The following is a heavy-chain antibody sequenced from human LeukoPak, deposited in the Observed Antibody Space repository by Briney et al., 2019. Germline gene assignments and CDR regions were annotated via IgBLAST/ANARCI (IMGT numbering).Heavy chain of an antibody. D-gene: IGHD3-22*01. V-gene: IGHV4-59*01. CDR2: IYYSGST. CDR1: GGSISSYY. Sequence: SETLSLTCTVSGGSISSYYWSWIRQPPGKGLEWIGYIYYSGSTNYNPSLRNRVTISVDTSKNQFSLKLSSVTAADTAVYYCARDSDYYDSSGYYDYWGQGTLVTVSS. J-gene: IGHJ4*02. CDR3: ARDSDYYDSSGYYDY.